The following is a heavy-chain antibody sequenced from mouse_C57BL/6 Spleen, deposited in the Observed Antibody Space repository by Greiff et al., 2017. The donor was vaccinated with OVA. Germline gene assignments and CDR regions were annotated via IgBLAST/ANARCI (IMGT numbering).Heavy chain of an antibody. D-gene: IGHD1-1*01. CDR3: ASPLYGSTWYFDV. Sequence: DVQLQGSGGGLVQPGGSLSLSCAASGFTFTDYYMSWVRQPPGKALEWLGFIRNKANGYTTEYSASVKGRFTISRDNSQSILYLQMNALRAEDSATYYCASPLYGSTWYFDVWGTGTTVTVSS. CDR1: GFTFTDYY. CDR2: IRNKANGYTT. V-gene: IGHV7-3*01. J-gene: IGHJ1*03.